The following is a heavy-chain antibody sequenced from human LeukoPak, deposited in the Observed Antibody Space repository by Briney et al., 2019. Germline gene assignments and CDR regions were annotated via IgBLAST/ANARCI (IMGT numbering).Heavy chain of an antibody. V-gene: IGHV3-21*01. CDR3: AKDYGWNGIVGAATGFDF. J-gene: IGHJ4*02. Sequence: GALRLSCAASGFTFSSYSMNWVRQAPGKGLEWVSSISSSSSYIYYADSVKGRFTISRDNAKNSLYLQMNSLRAEDTAVYYCAKDYGWNGIVGAATGFDFWGQGTLVAVSS. CDR1: GFTFSSYS. CDR2: ISSSSSYI. D-gene: IGHD1-26*01.